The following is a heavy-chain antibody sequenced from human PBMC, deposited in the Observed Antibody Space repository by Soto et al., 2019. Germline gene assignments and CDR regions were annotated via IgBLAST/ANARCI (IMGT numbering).Heavy chain of an antibody. CDR2: IFLADSDT. J-gene: IGHJ4*01. D-gene: IGHD4-4*01. V-gene: IGHV5-51*01. CDR1: GHSFPNSW. CDR3: ARQEDDYSHIDY. Sequence: GESLKISCQGSGHSFPNSWIAWVRQTPGKGLEWMGFIFLADSDTKYSPSFQGQVTISADRSINTAYLQWTSLKASDSAIYYCARQEDDYSHIDYWGPGTLVTVSS.